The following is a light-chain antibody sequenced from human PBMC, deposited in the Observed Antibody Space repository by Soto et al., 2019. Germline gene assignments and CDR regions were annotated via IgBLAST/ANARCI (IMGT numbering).Light chain of an antibody. CDR3: QQYNAYPPYT. CDR2: DAF. J-gene: IGKJ2*01. V-gene: IGKV1-5*01. Sequence: DIQMTQSPSTLSSSVGDRVTITCRASQSISTYLAWYQQKPGKAPTLLIYDAFRLESGVPSKCSGGGSGTEFALTVSSLQPDDFATDYCQQYNAYPPYTFGQGTKLEIK. CDR1: QSISTY.